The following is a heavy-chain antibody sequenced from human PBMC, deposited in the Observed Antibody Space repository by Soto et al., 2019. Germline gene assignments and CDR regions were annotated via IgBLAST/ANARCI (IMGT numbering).Heavy chain of an antibody. CDR3: ARGVHRITMVRGVLDV. Sequence: SETLSVTCTVSGGCISCCGYYWGWIRQQPGKGLEWIGYIYYSGSTYYNPSLKSRVTISVDTSKNQFSLKLSSVAAADTAVYYCARGVHRITMVRGVLDVWGKGTTVTVSS. D-gene: IGHD3-10*01. J-gene: IGHJ6*04. CDR2: IYYSGST. CDR1: GGCISCCGYY. V-gene: IGHV4-31*03.